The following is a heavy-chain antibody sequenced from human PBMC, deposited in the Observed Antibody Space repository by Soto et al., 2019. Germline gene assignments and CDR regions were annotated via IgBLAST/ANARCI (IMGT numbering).Heavy chain of an antibody. CDR2: IYHSGTS. CDR3: ERHSIWLLLSDY. J-gene: IGHJ4*02. D-gene: IGHD3-22*01. Sequence: PSETLSLTCAVSGDSISSGGFSWSWIRQPPGKGLEWIGYIYHSGTSFYNPSLKSRVTISVDTSKNQFSLKLDSVTAADTAVYFCERHSIWLLLSDYWGQGSLVTVSS. CDR1: GDSISSGGFS. V-gene: IGHV4-30-2*03.